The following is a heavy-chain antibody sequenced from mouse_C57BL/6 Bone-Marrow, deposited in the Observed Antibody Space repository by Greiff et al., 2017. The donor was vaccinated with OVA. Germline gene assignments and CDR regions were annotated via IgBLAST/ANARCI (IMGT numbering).Heavy chain of an antibody. CDR3: ARHPFRRYWYFDV. CDR1: GYAFSSSW. Sequence: VQLQQSGPELVKPGASVKISRKASGYAFSSSWMNWVKQRPGKGLEWIGRIYPGDGDTNYNGKFKGKATLTADKSSSTAYMQLSSLTSEDSAVYFCARHPFRRYWYFDVWGTGTTVTVSS. CDR2: IYPGDGDT. V-gene: IGHV1-82*01. J-gene: IGHJ1*03.